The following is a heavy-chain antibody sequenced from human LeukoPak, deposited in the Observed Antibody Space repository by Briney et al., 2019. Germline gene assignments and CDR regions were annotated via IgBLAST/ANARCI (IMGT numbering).Heavy chain of an antibody. Sequence: SETLSLTCAVYGGSFSAYYWSWIRQPPGKGLEWIGEINHSGSTNYNPSLKSRVTISMDTSKNQFSLEMSSVTAADTAVYYCARGRGARSSRWYNWFDPWGQGTLVTVSS. V-gene: IGHV4-34*01. CDR1: GGSFSAYY. CDR2: INHSGST. CDR3: ARGRGARSSRWYNWFDP. D-gene: IGHD6-13*01. J-gene: IGHJ5*02.